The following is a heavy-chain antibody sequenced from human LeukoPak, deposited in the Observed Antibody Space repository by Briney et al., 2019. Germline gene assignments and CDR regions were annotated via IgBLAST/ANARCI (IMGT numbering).Heavy chain of an antibody. V-gene: IGHV3-7*01. CDR1: GFTFSSYW. CDR3: ARDDCSSISCYHNWFDP. J-gene: IGHJ5*02. Sequence: GGSLRLSCAASGFTFSSYWMSWVRQAPGKRLEWVANIKQDGSEKYYVDSVKGRFTISRDNAKNSLYLQMNSLSAEDTAVYYCARDDCSSISCYHNWFDPWGQGTLVTVSS. CDR2: IKQDGSEK. D-gene: IGHD2-2*01.